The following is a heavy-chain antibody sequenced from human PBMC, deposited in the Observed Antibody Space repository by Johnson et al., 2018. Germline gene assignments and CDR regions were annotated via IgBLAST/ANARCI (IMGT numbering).Heavy chain of an antibody. D-gene: IGHD4-17*01. CDR1: GFTFSNYA. CDR3: AKGSRVTVTTAESAFDI. Sequence: VQLVESGGGLVQPGGSLRLSCAASGFTFSNYAMNWVRPAPGKGLEWVSAISGSGGSTYYADSVKGRFTISRENSKNPLYLQMNSLRAEDTAVYYCAKGSRVTVTTAESAFDIWGQGTMVTVSS. CDR2: ISGSGGST. V-gene: IGHV3-23*04. J-gene: IGHJ3*02.